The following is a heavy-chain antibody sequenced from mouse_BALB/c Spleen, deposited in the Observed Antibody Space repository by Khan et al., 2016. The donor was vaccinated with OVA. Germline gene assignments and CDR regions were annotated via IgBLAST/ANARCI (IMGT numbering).Heavy chain of an antibody. Sequence: QVQLKESGPGLVAPSQSLSITCTASGFSLTSYGVHWVRQPPGKGLEWLGVIWTGGSTNYNSDLMSRLKITKDKAKSQVIVNMNSLQTDDTAMYYCARYYSNYGWYFDVWGAGTTVTVSS. V-gene: IGHV2-9*02. D-gene: IGHD2-5*01. J-gene: IGHJ1*01. CDR1: GFSLTSYG. CDR2: IWTGGST. CDR3: ARYYSNYGWYFDV.